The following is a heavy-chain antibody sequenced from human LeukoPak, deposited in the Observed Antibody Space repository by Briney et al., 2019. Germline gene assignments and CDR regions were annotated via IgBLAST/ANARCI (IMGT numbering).Heavy chain of an antibody. D-gene: IGHD2-15*01. V-gene: IGHV3-30*02. CDR2: IRYDGSNK. CDR3: AKDSCSGGSCYYYYYMDV. CDR1: GFTFSSYG. Sequence: GGSLRLSCAASGFTFSSYGMHWVRQAPGKGLEWVAFIRYDGSNKYYADSVKGRFTISRDNSKNTLYLQMNSLRAEDTAVYYCAKDSCSGGSCYYYYYMDVWGKGTTVTISS. J-gene: IGHJ6*03.